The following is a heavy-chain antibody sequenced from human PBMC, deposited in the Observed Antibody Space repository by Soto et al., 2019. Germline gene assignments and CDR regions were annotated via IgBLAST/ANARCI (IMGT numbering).Heavy chain of an antibody. CDR2: ISSSSSYI. CDR3: ARETQAYYYYGMDV. CDR1: GFTFSSYS. V-gene: IGHV3-21*01. J-gene: IGHJ6*02. Sequence: GGSLRLSCAASGFTFSSYSMNWVRQAPGKGLEWVSSISSSSSYIYYADSVKGRFTISRDNAKNSLYLQMNSLRAEDTAVYYCARETQAYYYYGMDVWGQGTTVTVSS.